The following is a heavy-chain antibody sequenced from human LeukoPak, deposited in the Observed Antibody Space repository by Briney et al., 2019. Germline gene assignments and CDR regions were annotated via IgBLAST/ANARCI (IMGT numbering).Heavy chain of an antibody. CDR3: ARGRAWNGYPRKLNWFDP. CDR2: IYTSGST. CDR1: GGSISSYY. J-gene: IGHJ5*02. V-gene: IGHV4-4*09. D-gene: IGHD3-3*01. Sequence: SETLSLTCTVSGGSISSYYWSWIRQPPGKGLEWIGYIYTSGSTNYNPSLKSRVTISVDTSKNQFSLKLSSVTAADTAVYYCARGRAWNGYPRKLNWFDPWGQGTLVTVSS.